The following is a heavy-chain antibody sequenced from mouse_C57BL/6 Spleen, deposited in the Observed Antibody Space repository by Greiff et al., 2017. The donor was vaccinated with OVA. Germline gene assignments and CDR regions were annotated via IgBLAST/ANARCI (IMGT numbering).Heavy chain of an antibody. Sequence: EVKLMESGGGLVKPGGSLKLSCAASGFTFSSYAMSWVRQTPEKRLEWVATISDGGSYTYYPDNVKGRFTISRDNAKNNLYLQMSHLKSEDTAMYYCARGQLRPAWFAYWGQGTLVTVSA. J-gene: IGHJ3*01. CDR1: GFTFSSYA. D-gene: IGHD3-2*02. V-gene: IGHV5-4*03. CDR2: ISDGGSYT. CDR3: ARGQLRPAWFAY.